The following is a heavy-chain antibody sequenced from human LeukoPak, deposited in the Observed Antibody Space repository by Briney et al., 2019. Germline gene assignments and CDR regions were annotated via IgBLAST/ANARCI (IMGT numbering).Heavy chain of an antibody. CDR3: ARDRGAFDI. J-gene: IGHJ3*02. CDR1: GYTFTSYN. D-gene: IGHD5-24*01. V-gene: IGHV1-8*02. Sequence: GASVKVSCKASGYTFTSYNINWVRQATGQGLEWMGWMIPNSGNTGYAQKFQGRVTMTRDTSISTAYMELSRLRSDDTAVYYCARDRGAFDIWGQGTMVTVSS. CDR2: MIPNSGNT.